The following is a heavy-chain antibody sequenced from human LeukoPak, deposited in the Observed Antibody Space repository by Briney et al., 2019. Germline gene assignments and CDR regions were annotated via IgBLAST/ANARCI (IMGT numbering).Heavy chain of an antibody. V-gene: IGHV1-69*01. CDR3: ASPARTGTTFVFTDAFDI. CDR1: GGTFSSYA. D-gene: IGHD1-1*01. Sequence: SVKVSCKASGGTFSSYAISWVRQAPGQGLEWMGGIIPIFDTANYAQKFQGRVTITADESTSTAYMELSSLRSEDTAVYYCASPARTGTTFVFTDAFDIWGQGTMVTVSS. CDR2: IIPIFDTA. J-gene: IGHJ3*02.